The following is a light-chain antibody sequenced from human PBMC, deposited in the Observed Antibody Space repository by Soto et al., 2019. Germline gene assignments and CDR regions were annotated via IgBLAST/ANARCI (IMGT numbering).Light chain of an antibody. CDR2: EVS. CDR1: SSDVGAYNY. Sequence: QSVLTQPASVSGSPGQSITISCTGTSSDVGAYNYVSWSQQHPGKAPKLIIYEVSNRPSGVSWRFSGSKSGNTASLTISGLQSEDGADYYCSSHTTSNTRVFGTGTKVTVL. CDR3: SSHTTSNTRV. V-gene: IGLV2-14*01. J-gene: IGLJ1*01.